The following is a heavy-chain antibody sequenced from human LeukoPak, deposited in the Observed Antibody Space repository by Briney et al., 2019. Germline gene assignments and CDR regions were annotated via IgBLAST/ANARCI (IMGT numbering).Heavy chain of an antibody. V-gene: IGHV3-23*01. CDR1: GFTFSSYA. CDR3: ARPPGYYYYYYMDV. CDR2: ISGSGGST. Sequence: PGGSLRLSCAASGFTFSSYAMSWVRQAPGKGLEWVSAISGSGGSTYYADSVKGRFTISRDNAKNSLYLQMNSLRAEDTAVYYCARPPGYYYYYYMDVWGKGTTVTVSS. J-gene: IGHJ6*03.